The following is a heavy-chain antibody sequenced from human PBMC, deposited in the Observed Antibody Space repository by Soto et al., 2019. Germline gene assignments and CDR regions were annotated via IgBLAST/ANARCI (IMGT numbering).Heavy chain of an antibody. CDR3: ARRGYCSSTSCPSSRGYFDY. CDR1: GFTFSSYS. CDR2: ISGSGGST. Sequence: GGSLRLSCAASGFTFSSYSISWVRQAPGKGLEWVSAISGSGGSTYYADSVKGRFTISRDNSKNTLYLQMNSLRDEDTAVYYCARRGYCSSTSCPSSRGYFDYWGQGTLVTVSS. V-gene: IGHV3-23*01. D-gene: IGHD2-2*01. J-gene: IGHJ4*02.